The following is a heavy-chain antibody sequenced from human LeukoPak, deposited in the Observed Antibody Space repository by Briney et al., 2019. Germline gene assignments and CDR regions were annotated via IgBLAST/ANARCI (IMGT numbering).Heavy chain of an antibody. Sequence: TGGSLRLSCAAPGYIFDNYAIHWVRQAPGKGLEWVSLISGDGGSTFYADSVRGRFTISRGNTRKSLSLQVSSLRSEDTALYYCGRESETSGWYDYWGQGTLVTVSS. CDR1: GYIFDNYA. V-gene: IGHV3-43*02. CDR3: GRESETSGWYDY. D-gene: IGHD6-19*01. CDR2: ISGDGGST. J-gene: IGHJ4*02.